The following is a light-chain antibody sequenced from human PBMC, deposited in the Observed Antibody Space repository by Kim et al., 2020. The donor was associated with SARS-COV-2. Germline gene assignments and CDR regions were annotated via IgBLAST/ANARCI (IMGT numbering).Light chain of an antibody. Sequence: ATINCKSSQSVLYSLSNNNHLAWYQQRPGQPPKLLIYWASTRESGVPDRFSGSGYGTDFTLTISSLQAEDVAVYYCQQYYSTPWTFGQGTKVDIK. CDR3: QQYYSTPWT. V-gene: IGKV4-1*01. J-gene: IGKJ1*01. CDR1: QSVLYSLSNNNH. CDR2: WAS.